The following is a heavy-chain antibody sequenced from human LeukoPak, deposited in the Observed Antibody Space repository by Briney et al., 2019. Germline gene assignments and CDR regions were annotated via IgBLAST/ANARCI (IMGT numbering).Heavy chain of an antibody. V-gene: IGHV1-24*01. CDR1: GYTLTELS. CDR2: FDPEDGET. D-gene: IGHD3-10*01. Sequence: ASVKVSCKVSGYTLTELSMHWVRQALGKGLEWMGGFDPEDGETIYAQKFQGRVTMTEDTSTDTAYMELSSLRSEDTAVYYCATGTLWFGESLPFCDYWGQGTLVTVSS. J-gene: IGHJ4*02. CDR3: ATGTLWFGESLPFCDY.